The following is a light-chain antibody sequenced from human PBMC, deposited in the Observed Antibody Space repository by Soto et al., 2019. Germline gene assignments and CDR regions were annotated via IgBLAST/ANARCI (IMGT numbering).Light chain of an antibody. J-gene: IGLJ2*01. CDR3: CAYAGSGSVV. V-gene: IGLV2-23*01. Sequence: QSALTQPASVSGSPEQSITISCTGTSNDVGRYNLVSWYQQHPGKAPKVMIYEATKRPSGVSNRFSGSKSGNTASLTISGLQAEDEAVYYCCAYAGSGSVVFGGGTKLTVL. CDR2: EAT. CDR1: SNDVGRYNL.